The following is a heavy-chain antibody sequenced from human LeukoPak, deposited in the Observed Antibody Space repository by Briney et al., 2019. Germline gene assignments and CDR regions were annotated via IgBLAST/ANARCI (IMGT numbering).Heavy chain of an antibody. CDR3: AKDFVRGTLTGAFDV. Sequence: GGSLRLSCAASGFSLRSFTMHWVRQAPGQGLEWVSGISDSDADTHYADSVKGRFTISRDNSKNTVYLQMSSLRVEDSALYYCAKDFVRGTLTGAFDVWGRGAMVTVST. J-gene: IGHJ3*01. CDR1: GFSLRSFT. D-gene: IGHD3-10*01. CDR2: ISDSDADT. V-gene: IGHV3-23*01.